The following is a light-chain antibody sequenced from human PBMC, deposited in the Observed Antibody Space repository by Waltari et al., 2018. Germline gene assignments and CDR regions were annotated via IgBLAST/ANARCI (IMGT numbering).Light chain of an antibody. V-gene: IGKV3-20*01. CDR3: QHHVRLPAT. Sequence: IVLTQSPGTLSLSPGGRATLSCRASQNIGNYLAWYQQKHGQAPRLLLYGASSRAAGIPDRFSGSGSGADFSLTISRLEPEDFALYYCQHHVRLPATFGQGTKV. CDR2: GAS. J-gene: IGKJ1*01. CDR1: QNIGNY.